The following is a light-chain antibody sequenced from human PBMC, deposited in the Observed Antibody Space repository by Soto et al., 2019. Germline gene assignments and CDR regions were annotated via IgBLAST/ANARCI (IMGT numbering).Light chain of an antibody. CDR2: EIT. J-gene: IGLJ2*01. CDR1: SGDIGSHSY. CDR3: ISYAGSNKVV. V-gene: IGLV2-14*01. Sequence: QSALTQPASVSGSPGQSITISCTGASGDIGSHSYVSWYQQHPGKAPKLLIYEITTRPSGVSNRFSGSMSGNTASLTISGIQAEDEADYYCISYAGSNKVVLGGGTKLTVL.